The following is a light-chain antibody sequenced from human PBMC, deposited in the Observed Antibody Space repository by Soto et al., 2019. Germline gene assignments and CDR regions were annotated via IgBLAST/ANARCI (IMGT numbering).Light chain of an antibody. V-gene: IGKV1-17*03. Sequence: DIPMTQSPSAMSASVGDRVIITCRASQGIRNDLAWFQQKPGKVPKRLIYDTSSLQSGAPSRFSGSGSGTEFTLTISSLQPEDFATYYCLQYNNKPLTFGGGTKVEIK. CDR3: LQYNNKPLT. CDR1: QGIRND. CDR2: DTS. J-gene: IGKJ4*01.